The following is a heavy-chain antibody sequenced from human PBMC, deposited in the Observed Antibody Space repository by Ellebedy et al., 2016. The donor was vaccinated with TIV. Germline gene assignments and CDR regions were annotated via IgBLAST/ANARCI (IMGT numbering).Heavy chain of an antibody. V-gene: IGHV3-7*01. D-gene: IGHD4-17*01. CDR2: IKQDESEK. CDR3: ATDGSYGDYLSPTHAFVM. Sequence: GESLKISCAASGFIFSSYAMTWVRQAPGKGLEWVANIKQDESEKFYVDSVTGRFTISRDNAKNSLYLQMNSLRAEDTAVYYCATDGSYGDYLSPTHAFVMWGQGTMVTVSS. CDR1: GFIFSSYA. J-gene: IGHJ3*02.